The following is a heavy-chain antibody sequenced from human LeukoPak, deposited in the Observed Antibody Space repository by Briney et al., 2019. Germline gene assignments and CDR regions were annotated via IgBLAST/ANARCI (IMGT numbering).Heavy chain of an antibody. J-gene: IGHJ4*02. CDR2: IYHSGST. V-gene: IGHV4-4*02. CDR3: ARVVRESSGWETHFDY. D-gene: IGHD6-19*01. Sequence: PSGTLSLTCAVSGGSISSSNWWNWVRQPPGKGLEWIGEIYHSGSTNYNPSLRSRVTMSVDKSKNQFSLNLRSVTAADTAVYYCARVVRESSGWETHFDYWGQGTLVTVSS. CDR1: GGSISSSNW.